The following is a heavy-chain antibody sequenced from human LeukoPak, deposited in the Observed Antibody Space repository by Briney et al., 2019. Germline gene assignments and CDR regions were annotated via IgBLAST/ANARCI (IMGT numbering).Heavy chain of an antibody. Sequence: SETLSLTCTVSGGSISSYYWSWIRQPPGKGLEWIGYIYYSGSTNYNPSLKSRVTISVDTSKNQFSLKLSSVTAADTAVYYCARQSGTYYDFWSGYGWFDPWGQGTLVTVSS. J-gene: IGHJ5*02. CDR3: ARQSGTYYDFWSGYGWFDP. D-gene: IGHD3-3*01. CDR1: GGSISSYY. V-gene: IGHV4-59*08. CDR2: IYYSGST.